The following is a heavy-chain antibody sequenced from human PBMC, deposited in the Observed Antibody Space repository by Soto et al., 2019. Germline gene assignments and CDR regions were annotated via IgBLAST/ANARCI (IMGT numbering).Heavy chain of an antibody. D-gene: IGHD6-6*01. J-gene: IGHJ4*02. CDR2: ISSSGSTI. V-gene: IGHV3-11*01. Sequence: AGGSLRLSCAASGFTFSDYYMSWIRQAPGKGLEWVSYISSSGSTIYYADSVKGRFTISRDNAKNSLYLQMNSLRAEDTAVYYCARVMYSSSHRVFDYWGQGTLVTVSS. CDR1: GFTFSDYY. CDR3: ARVMYSSSHRVFDY.